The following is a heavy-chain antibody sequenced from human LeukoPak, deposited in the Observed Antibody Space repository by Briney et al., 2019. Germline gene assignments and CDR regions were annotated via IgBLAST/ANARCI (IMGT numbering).Heavy chain of an antibody. Sequence: SQTLSPTCTVSGGSISSGSYYWSWIRQPAGKGLEWVGRIYTSGSTNYNPSLKSRVTISVDTSKNQFSLKLSSVTAADTAVYYCARDGTRRYMDVWGKGTTVTVSS. CDR1: GGSISSGSYY. CDR3: ARDGTRRYMDV. D-gene: IGHD1-14*01. V-gene: IGHV4-61*02. CDR2: IYTSGST. J-gene: IGHJ6*03.